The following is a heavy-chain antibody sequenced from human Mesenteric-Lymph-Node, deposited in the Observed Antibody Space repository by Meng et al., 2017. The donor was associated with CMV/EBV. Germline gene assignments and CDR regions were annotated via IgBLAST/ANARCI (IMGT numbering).Heavy chain of an antibody. CDR1: GGYFSGYY. D-gene: IGHD3-10*01. CDR2: INHSGST. V-gene: IGHV4-34*01. Sequence: QVSLQRWGSGLLNPSETLSPAGADYGGYFSGYYWNWIRQPPGKGLEWIGEINHSGSTNYNPSLKSRVTISVDTSKNQFSLKVTSVTAADTAVYYCVPGVGSGSSNWFDPWGQGTLVTVSS. CDR3: VPGVGSGSSNWFDP. J-gene: IGHJ5*02.